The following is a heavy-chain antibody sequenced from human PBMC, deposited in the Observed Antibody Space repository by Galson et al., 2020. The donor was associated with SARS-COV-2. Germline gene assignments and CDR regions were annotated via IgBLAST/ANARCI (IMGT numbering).Heavy chain of an antibody. CDR2: ISWNSGSI. CDR3: AKLCSSGWYGDYYYGMDV. V-gene: IGHV3-9*01. D-gene: IGHD6-19*01. J-gene: IGHJ6*02. CDR1: GFTFDDYA. Sequence: TGGSLRLSCAASGFTFDDYAMHWVRQAPGKGLEWVSGISWNSGSIGYADSVKGRFTISRDNAKNSLYLQMNSLRAEDTALYYCAKLCSSGWYGDYYYGMDVWGQGTTVTVSS.